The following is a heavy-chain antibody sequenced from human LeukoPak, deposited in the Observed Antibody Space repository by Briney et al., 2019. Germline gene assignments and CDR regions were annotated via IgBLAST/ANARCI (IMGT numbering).Heavy chain of an antibody. CDR1: GFTFSSYD. Sequence: GGSLRLPCAAAGFTFSSYDMSWVRQAPGKGLEWVSAISGSGGRTYYADSVKGRFTISRDNSKNTLYLQMNSLRAEDTAVYYCAKRFSYNYDYWGQGTLVTVSS. V-gene: IGHV3-23*01. CDR3: AKRFSYNYDY. J-gene: IGHJ4*02. CDR2: ISGSGGRT. D-gene: IGHD1-1*01.